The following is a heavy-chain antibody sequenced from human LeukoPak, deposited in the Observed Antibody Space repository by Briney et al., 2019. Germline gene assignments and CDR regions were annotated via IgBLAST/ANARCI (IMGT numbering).Heavy chain of an antibody. Sequence: GGSLRLSCAASGFAFSSYSMNWVRQAPGKGLEWVSSISSSSSYIYYADSVKGRFTISRDNAKNSLYLQMNSLRAEDTAVYYCARDSPPEFSYDFWSGHYGGHYFDYWGQGTLVTVSS. D-gene: IGHD3-3*01. CDR1: GFAFSSYS. J-gene: IGHJ4*02. V-gene: IGHV3-21*01. CDR2: ISSSSSYI. CDR3: ARDSPPEFSYDFWSGHYGGHYFDY.